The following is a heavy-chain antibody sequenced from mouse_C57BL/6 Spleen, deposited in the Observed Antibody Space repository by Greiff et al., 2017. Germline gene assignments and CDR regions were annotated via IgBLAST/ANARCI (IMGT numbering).Heavy chain of an antibody. CDR1: GYTFTNYW. CDR3: AREVYYGSSFLYYFDY. D-gene: IGHD1-1*01. CDR2: IYPGGGYT. V-gene: IGHV1-63*01. J-gene: IGHJ2*01. Sequence: VQLQQSGAELVRPGTSVKMSCKASGYTFTNYWIGWAKQRPGHGLEWIGDIYPGGGYTNYNEKFKGKATLTADKSSSTAYMQFSSLTSEDSAIYYCAREVYYGSSFLYYFDYWGQGTTLTVSS.